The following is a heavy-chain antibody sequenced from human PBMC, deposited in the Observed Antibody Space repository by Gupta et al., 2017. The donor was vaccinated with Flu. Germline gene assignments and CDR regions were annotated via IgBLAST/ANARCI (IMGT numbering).Heavy chain of an antibody. D-gene: IGHD7-27*01. J-gene: IGHJ4*01. V-gene: IGHV1-3*01. CDR2: IHGGDGRT. CDR1: GYTFAWYA. CDR3: ARNRGTGDLDH. Sequence: QVQLVQSGAEVRKPGASVKISCETSGYTFAWYAVHWVRQAPGQRPEWMGWIHGGDGRTEYSQKFQGRFTITRDTSASTAHMELSRLRFEDTAIYYCARNRGTGDLDHWGPGTLVTVSS.